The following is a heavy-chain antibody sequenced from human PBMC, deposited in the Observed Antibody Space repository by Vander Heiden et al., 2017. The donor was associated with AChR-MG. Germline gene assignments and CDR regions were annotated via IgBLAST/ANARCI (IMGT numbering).Heavy chain of an antibody. CDR1: GGTFSSYA. J-gene: IGHJ6*03. CDR2: IIPIFGTA. Sequence: QVQLVQSGAEVKKPGSSVKVSCKASGGTFSSYAISWVRQAPGQGLEWMGGIIPIFGTANYAQKFQGRVTITADKSTSTAYMELSSLRSEDTAVYYCARDSVLRYFDIEDPYYYYYYMDVWGKGTTVTVSS. CDR3: ARDSVLRYFDIEDPYYYYYYMDV. V-gene: IGHV1-69*06. D-gene: IGHD3-9*01.